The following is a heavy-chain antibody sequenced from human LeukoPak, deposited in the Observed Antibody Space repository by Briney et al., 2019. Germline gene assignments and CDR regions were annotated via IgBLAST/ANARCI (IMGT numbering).Heavy chain of an antibody. CDR1: GGSISSYY. CDR3: ARGGFNDAFDI. V-gene: IGHV4-59*12. J-gene: IGHJ3*02. D-gene: IGHD3-22*01. Sequence: KSSETLSLTCTVSGGSISSYYWSWIRQPPGKGLEWIGYIYYSGSTNYNPSLKSRVTISVDTSKNQFSLKLSSVTAADTAVYYCARGGFNDAFDIWGQGTMVTVSS. CDR2: IYYSGST.